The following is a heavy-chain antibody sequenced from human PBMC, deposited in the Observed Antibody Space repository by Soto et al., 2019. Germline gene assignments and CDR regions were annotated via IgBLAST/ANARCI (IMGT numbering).Heavy chain of an antibody. J-gene: IGHJ6*02. D-gene: IGHD2-15*01. CDR3: VRDPDQYSCYGLDV. CDR2: INSDGTIT. V-gene: IGHV3-74*01. CDR1: GFAFSSHW. Sequence: EVPLVESGGDFVQPGGSLRLSCVASGFAFSSHWMYWVRQAPGKGLVWVSRINSDGTITTYADSVKGRFTISRDNTKNTLYLQMNRLRVEYTGLCYCVRDPDQYSCYGLDVWGQGTRVIVS.